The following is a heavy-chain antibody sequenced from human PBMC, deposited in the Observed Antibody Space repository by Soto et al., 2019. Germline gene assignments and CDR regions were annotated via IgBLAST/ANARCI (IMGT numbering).Heavy chain of an antibody. Sequence: QVQLVQSGAEVKKPGSSVKVSCKASGGTFSSYTISWVRQAPGQGLEWMGRIIPILGIANYAQKFQGRVTITADNSTSTAYMELSSLRSEDTAVYYCARVGVGYRSSWPTNWGQGTLVTVSS. J-gene: IGHJ4*02. CDR1: GGTFSSYT. D-gene: IGHD6-13*01. V-gene: IGHV1-69*02. CDR3: ARVGVGYRSSWPTN. CDR2: IIPILGIA.